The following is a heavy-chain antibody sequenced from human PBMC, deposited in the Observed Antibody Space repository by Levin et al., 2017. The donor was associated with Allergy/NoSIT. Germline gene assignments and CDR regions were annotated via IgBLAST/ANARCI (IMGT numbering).Heavy chain of an antibody. D-gene: IGHD2-15*01. Sequence: GGSLRLSCAASGFTFSTYWMHWVRQAPGKGLVWVSRINTYGSSTRYADSVKGRFTISRDNAKNTLYLQMNSLRAEDTAVYYCARHRGTAHYYYMDVWGKGTTVTVSS. CDR2: INTYGSST. V-gene: IGHV3-74*01. CDR1: GFTFSTYW. J-gene: IGHJ6*03. CDR3: ARHRGTAHYYYMDV.